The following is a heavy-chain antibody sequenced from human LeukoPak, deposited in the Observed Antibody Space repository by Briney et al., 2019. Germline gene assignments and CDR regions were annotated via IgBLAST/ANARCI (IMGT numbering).Heavy chain of an antibody. CDR2: IGAYNGNT. V-gene: IGHV1-18*01. D-gene: IGHD1-26*01. Sequence: ASVKVSCKASGYTFTSYGITWVRQAPGEGLEWMGWIGAYNGNTNYEQKFHGRVTMTTDTSTTTAFMELRSLRSDDTAMYFCARGIDSGSPPLGTFEVWGQGTMVTVSS. CDR1: GYTFTSYG. CDR3: ARGIDSGSPPLGTFEV. J-gene: IGHJ3*01.